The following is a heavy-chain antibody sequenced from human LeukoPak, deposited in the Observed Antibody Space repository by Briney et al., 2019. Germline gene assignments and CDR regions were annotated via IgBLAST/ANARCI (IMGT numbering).Heavy chain of an antibody. CDR2: IRYDGSNK. CDR3: AKGIPTAIVVVPAPDY. Sequence: GGSLRLSCAASGFTFSSYGMHWVRQAPGKGLEWVAFIRYDGSNKYYADSVKGRFTISRDNSKNTLYPQMNSLRAEDTAVYYCAKGIPTAIVVVPAPDYWGQGTLVTVSS. J-gene: IGHJ4*02. D-gene: IGHD2-2*01. CDR1: GFTFSSYG. V-gene: IGHV3-30*02.